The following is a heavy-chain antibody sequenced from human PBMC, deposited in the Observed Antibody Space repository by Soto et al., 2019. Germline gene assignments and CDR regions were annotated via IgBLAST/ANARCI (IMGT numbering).Heavy chain of an antibody. V-gene: IGHV3-48*02. D-gene: IGHD3-3*01. CDR2: ISSSSSTI. J-gene: IGHJ6*02. Sequence: GGSLRLSCAASGFTFSSYSMNWVRQAPGKGLEWVSYISSSSSTIYYADSVKGRFTISRDNAKNSLYLQMNSLRDEDTALYYCARDLARGDVFWSGYSLKGYYGMDVWGQGTTVTVSS. CDR1: GFTFSSYS. CDR3: ARDLARGDVFWSGYSLKGYYGMDV.